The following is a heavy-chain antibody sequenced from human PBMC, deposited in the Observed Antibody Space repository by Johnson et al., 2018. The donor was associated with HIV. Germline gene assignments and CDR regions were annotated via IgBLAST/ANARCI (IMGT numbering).Heavy chain of an antibody. CDR3: ANLGYSSSWDYDGFDI. D-gene: IGHD6-13*01. V-gene: IGHV3-11*01. Sequence: QVLLVESGGGLVKPGGSLRLSCAVSGFTFSDYYMSWIRQAPGKGLEWVSYISGSGGSTYYADSVKGRFTISRDNSKNTLYLQMNSLRAEDTAVYYCANLGYSSSWDYDGFDIWGQGTMVTVSS. J-gene: IGHJ3*02. CDR1: GFTFSDYY. CDR2: ISGSGGST.